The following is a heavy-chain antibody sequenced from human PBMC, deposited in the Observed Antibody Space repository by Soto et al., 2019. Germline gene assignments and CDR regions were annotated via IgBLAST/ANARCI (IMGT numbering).Heavy chain of an antibody. J-gene: IGHJ4*02. Sequence: QVQLQESGPGLVKPSETLSLTCTVSGGSISSYYWSWIRQPPGKGLEWIGYIYYSGSTNYNPSLKGRDTISVEPAKNQVPRERRCVTAADTGVDYGEREGGGGDGEMATIAYWGQGTLVTVSS. D-gene: IGHD5-12*01. CDR1: GGSISSYY. CDR2: IYYSGST. V-gene: IGHV4-59*01. CDR3: EREGGGGDGEMATIAY.